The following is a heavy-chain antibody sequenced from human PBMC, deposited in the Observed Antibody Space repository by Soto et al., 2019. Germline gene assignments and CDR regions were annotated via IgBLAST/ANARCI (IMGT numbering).Heavy chain of an antibody. D-gene: IGHD6-13*01. V-gene: IGHV4-31*03. CDR1: GGPFSSGGSY. J-gene: IGHJ4*02. CDR3: ARDKAAAGLFDY. CDR2: IYYSGST. Sequence: QVQLQESGPGLVKPSQTLSLTCTFFGGPFSSGGSYWSWFRNPPGKGLEWIGYIYYSGSTYYNPSLKSRVTISVDTSKNQFSLKLSSVTAADTAVYYCARDKAAAGLFDYWGQGTLVTVSS.